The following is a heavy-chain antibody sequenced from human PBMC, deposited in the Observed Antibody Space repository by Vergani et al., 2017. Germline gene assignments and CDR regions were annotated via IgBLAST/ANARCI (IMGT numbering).Heavy chain of an antibody. CDR1: GFTFSKYG. V-gene: IGHV3-30*02. Sequence: QVQLVESGGGVVQPGGSLRLSCGASGFTFSKYGMHWVRQAPGKGLEWVTFIRYDGSNTYYADSVKGRFTISRDNSKNTLFLQMNSLRPEDTAVYYCARDTVTGSRYFDYWGQGTLVTVSS. J-gene: IGHJ4*02. D-gene: IGHD6-19*01. CDR2: IRYDGSNT. CDR3: ARDTVTGSRYFDY.